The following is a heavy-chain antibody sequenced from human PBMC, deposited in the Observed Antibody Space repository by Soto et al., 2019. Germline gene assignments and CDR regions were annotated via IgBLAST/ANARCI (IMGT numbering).Heavy chain of an antibody. CDR2: INHSGST. V-gene: IGHV4-34*01. CDR3: VRGEGAAISTPSQYYYYGMDG. Sequence: SETLSLTCAVYGGSFSGYYWSWIRQPPGKGLEWIGEINHSGSTNYNPSLKSRVTISVDTSKNQFSLMLSSVTAADTAVYYCVRGEGAAISTPSQYYYYGMDGWGQGTTVTVS. D-gene: IGHD2-15*01. CDR1: GGSFSGYY. J-gene: IGHJ6*02.